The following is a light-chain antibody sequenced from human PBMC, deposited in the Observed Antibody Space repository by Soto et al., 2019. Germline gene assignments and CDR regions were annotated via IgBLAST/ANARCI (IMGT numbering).Light chain of an antibody. CDR2: AAS. Sequence: DIQMTQSPSSLSASVGDRVTITCRASESISSYLNWYQQKPWKAPKLLIYAASSLQSGVPSRFSGSGSGTDFTLAISSLQPEDFATYYCQQSYRSPYTFGQGTNLEIK. CDR3: QQSYRSPYT. CDR1: ESISSY. J-gene: IGKJ2*01. V-gene: IGKV1-39*01.